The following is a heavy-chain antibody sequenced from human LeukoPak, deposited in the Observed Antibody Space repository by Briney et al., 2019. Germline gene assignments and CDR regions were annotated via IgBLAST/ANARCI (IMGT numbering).Heavy chain of an antibody. CDR2: INPNSGGT. J-gene: IGHJ6*03. CDR1: GYTFTGYY. D-gene: IGHD3-10*01. V-gene: IGHV1-2*02. Sequence: APVKVSCKASGYTFTGYYMHWVRQAPGQGLEWMGWINPNSGGTNSAQKFQGRVTMTRDTSISTAYMELSRLRSDDTAVYYCARDHEPMGAYYYYMDVWGKGTTVTISS. CDR3: ARDHEPMGAYYYYMDV.